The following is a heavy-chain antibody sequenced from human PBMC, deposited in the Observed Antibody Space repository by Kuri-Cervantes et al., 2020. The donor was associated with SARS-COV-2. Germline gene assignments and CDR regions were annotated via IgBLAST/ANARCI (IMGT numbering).Heavy chain of an antibody. CDR3: AKGRGSGSYYFDY. CDR2: ISGSGGST. CDR1: GFTFSSYA. D-gene: IGHD3-10*01. V-gene: IGHV3-23*01. Sequence: GGSLRLSCAASGFTFSSYAMSWVRQAPGKGLEWVSAISGSGGSTYYADSVKGRFTISRDNSKNTLYLQMNSLRAEDMAVYYCAKGRGSGSYYFDYWGQGTLVTVSS. J-gene: IGHJ4*02.